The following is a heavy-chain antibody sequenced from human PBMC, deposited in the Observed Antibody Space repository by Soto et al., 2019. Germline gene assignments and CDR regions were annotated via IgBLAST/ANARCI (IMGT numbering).Heavy chain of an antibody. J-gene: IGHJ4*02. V-gene: IGHV3-7*01. Sequence: EVQLVESGGGLVQPGGSLRLSCAASGFTFSSYWMSWVRQAPGKGLAWVANIKQDGSEKYYVDSGKGRFTISSDNAKNSLYLQMNSLRAEDTAVYYCAARDCSGGSCYGRDYWGQGNLVTVSS. CDR1: GFTFSSYW. D-gene: IGHD2-15*01. CDR3: AARDCSGGSCYGRDY. CDR2: IKQDGSEK.